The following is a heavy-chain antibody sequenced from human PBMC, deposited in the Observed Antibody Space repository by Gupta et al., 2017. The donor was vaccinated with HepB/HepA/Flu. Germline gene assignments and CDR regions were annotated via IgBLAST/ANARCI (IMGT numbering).Heavy chain of an antibody. D-gene: IGHD3-10*01. CDR1: GFTFSSYA. CDR3: ARERWSGSYYTDTFDM. J-gene: IGHJ3*02. CDR2: ISYDGYNE. Sequence: QVHLVESGGDVVKPGTSLRLASEAAGFTFSSYAFHWVRQAPGKGLEWVSSISYDGYNEYYAVPVKGRFTISRDNSKNTVYLQMNSLRPEDTAVYYCARERWSGSYYTDTFDMWGQGTMVTVS. V-gene: IGHV3-30-3*01.